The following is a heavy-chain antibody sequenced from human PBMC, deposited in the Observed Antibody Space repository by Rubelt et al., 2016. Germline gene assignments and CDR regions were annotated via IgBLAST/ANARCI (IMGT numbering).Heavy chain of an antibody. CDR2: IKSKVDGGTS. V-gene: IGHV3-15*01. CDR3: AKTPYYDFWSGHYGLDV. Sequence: EWVGRIKSKVDGGTSDYAAPVTGRFTISRDDSTNTLYLQMNSLRADDTAIYYCAKTPYYDFWSGHYGLDVWGQGTTVTVSS. D-gene: IGHD3-3*01. J-gene: IGHJ6*02.